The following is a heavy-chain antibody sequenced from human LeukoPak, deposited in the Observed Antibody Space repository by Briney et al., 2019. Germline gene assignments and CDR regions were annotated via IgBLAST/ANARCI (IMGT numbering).Heavy chain of an antibody. J-gene: IGHJ4*02. CDR3: SLDEGNGWNYSDY. CDR2: INPNSGGT. Sequence: GASVKVSCKASGYTFNGYYMHWVRQAPGQGLEWMGRINPNSGGTNYAQKLQGRVTMTRDTSNSTAYMELSRLRSDHTAVYYGSLDEGNGWNYSDYWGQGTLVTVSS. D-gene: IGHD6-25*01. V-gene: IGHV1-2*06. CDR1: GYTFNGYY.